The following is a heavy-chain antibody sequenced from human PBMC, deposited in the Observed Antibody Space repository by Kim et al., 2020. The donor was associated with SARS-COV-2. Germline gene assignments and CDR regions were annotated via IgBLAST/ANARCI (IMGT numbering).Heavy chain of an antibody. CDR3: ARGYGIFYGMDV. V-gene: IGHV4-30-4*05. Sequence: NDDNPSLKSRVTISVDTSKKQFSLTRSSVTAADPAVYFCARGYGIFYGMDVWGQGTTVTVSS. D-gene: IGHD6-13*01. J-gene: IGHJ6*02. CDR2: N.